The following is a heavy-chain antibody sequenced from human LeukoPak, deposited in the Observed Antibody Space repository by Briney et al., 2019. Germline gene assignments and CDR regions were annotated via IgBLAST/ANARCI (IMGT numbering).Heavy chain of an antibody. Sequence: GGSLRLSCPPSGFTFNDHGMQWVRHAQGEGLEWVAVIWYDGTNKYYTDSVKGRLTISRDNSRITLYLEMNSLRAEDTALYYCARDRASRYFDYWGQGALVTVSS. CDR2: IWYDGTNK. D-gene: IGHD3-16*02. CDR3: ARDRASRYFDY. V-gene: IGHV3-33*01. J-gene: IGHJ4*02. CDR1: GFTFNDHG.